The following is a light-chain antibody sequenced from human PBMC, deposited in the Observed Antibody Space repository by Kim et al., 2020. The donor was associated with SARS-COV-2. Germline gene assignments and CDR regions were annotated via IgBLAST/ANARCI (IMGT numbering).Light chain of an antibody. CDR1: NIGSDT. V-gene: IGLV3-21*04. J-gene: IGLJ3*02. CDR3: QVWDATGDHHWV. Sequence: SYELTQPPSVSVAPGKRARITCEGKNIGSDTVHWYQQRPGQAPVLVIYHDSDRPSGIPQRFSGSNSGDTATLTISRVEAGDEADYYCQVWDATGDHHWVFGGGTKLTVL. CDR2: HDS.